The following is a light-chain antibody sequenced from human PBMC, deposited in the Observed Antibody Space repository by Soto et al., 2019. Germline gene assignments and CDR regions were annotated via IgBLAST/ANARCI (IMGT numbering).Light chain of an antibody. V-gene: IGLV2-14*03. CDR2: DVN. CDR1: SGDVGGYNY. Sequence: QSVLTQPASESGSPGQSITISCTGSSGDVGGYNYVSWYQQHPGKAPKLIIYDVNNRPSGVSDRFSGSKSGNTASLTISGLQAEDEADYYCSSYTSSSTLGVFGGGTKLTVL. J-gene: IGLJ3*02. CDR3: SSYTSSSTLGV.